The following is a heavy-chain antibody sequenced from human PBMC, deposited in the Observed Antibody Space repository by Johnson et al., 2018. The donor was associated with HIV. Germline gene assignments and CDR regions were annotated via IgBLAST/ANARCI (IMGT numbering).Heavy chain of an antibody. CDR1: GFTFSSYA. D-gene: IGHD6-13*01. J-gene: IGHJ3*02. CDR3: AREQELIGERAFDI. CDR2: ISDDGSIQ. V-gene: IGHV3-30*04. Sequence: VQLVESGGGVVQSGRSLRLSCAASGFTFSSYAMNWVRQAPGKGLEWVAVISDDGSIQHYGDLKGRFTISRDNAKKTLYLEMNSLRAEDTAVYYCAREQELIGERAFDIWGQGTMVTVSS.